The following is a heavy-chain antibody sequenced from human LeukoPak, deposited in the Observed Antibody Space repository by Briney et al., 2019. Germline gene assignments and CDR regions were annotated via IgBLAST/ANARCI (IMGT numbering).Heavy chain of an antibody. CDR3: ARDLVRGTSDY. CDR1: GFTFSDYY. V-gene: IGHV3-11*06. J-gene: IGHJ4*02. CDR2: ISSGSSYT. D-gene: IGHD3-10*01. Sequence: GGSLRLSCAASGFTFSDYYMSWIRQAPGKGLQWVSFISSGSSYTNYADSVKGRFTISRDNAKNSLYLQMNGLRDEDTAVYYCARDLVRGTSDYWGQGTLVTVSS.